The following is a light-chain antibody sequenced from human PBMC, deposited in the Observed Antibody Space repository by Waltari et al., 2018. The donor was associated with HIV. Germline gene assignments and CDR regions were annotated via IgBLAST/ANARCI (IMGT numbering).Light chain of an antibody. CDR3: QQSFSYPLT. J-gene: IGKJ3*01. Sequence: DIQMTQSPSSLPASVGDSVTITCRASQTVNNKLKWYQQKPGEAPKVVIYDASTLESGVPSRFRGGGSRTDFTLTITSLQLDDFATYFCQQSFSYPLTFGPGTKVDI. V-gene: IGKV1-39*01. CDR2: DAS. CDR1: QTVNNK.